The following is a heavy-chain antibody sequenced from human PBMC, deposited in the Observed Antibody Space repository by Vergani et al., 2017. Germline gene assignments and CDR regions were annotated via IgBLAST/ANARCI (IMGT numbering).Heavy chain of an antibody. CDR2: INPSGGST. J-gene: IGHJ3*02. D-gene: IGHD1-26*01. Sequence: QVQLVQSGAEVKKPGASVKVSCKASGYTFTSYYMHWVRPAPGQGLEWMGIINPSGGSTRYGQKFQGRVTMTRDTSTSTVYMELSSLRSEDTAVYYCAREHGSSVGHDAFDIWGQGTMVTVSS. CDR1: GYTFTSYY. CDR3: AREHGSSVGHDAFDI. V-gene: IGHV1-46*01.